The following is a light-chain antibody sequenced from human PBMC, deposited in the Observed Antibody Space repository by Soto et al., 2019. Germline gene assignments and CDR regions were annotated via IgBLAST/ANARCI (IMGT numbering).Light chain of an antibody. CDR1: SSDVGGYNY. CDR3: CSYTRSTTWV. J-gene: IGLJ3*02. CDR2: EVS. V-gene: IGLV2-14*01. Sequence: QSALTQPASVSGSPGQSITISCTGTSSDVGGYNYVSWYQQHPGKAPKLMIYEVSNRPSGVSNRFSGSKSGNTASLTISGLQADDEADYYCCSYTRSTTWVFGGGTKLTVL.